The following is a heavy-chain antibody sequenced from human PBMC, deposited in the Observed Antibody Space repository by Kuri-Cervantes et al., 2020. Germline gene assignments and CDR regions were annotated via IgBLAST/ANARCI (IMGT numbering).Heavy chain of an antibody. CDR3: ARTVLYYDFWSGYYRDYYYYYMDV. CDR1: GFSLVTRGEG. J-gene: IGHJ6*03. CDR2: IYWDDHK. D-gene: IGHD3-3*01. V-gene: IGHV2-5*02. Sequence: SGPTLVKPPQSLTLTSPFSGFSLVTRGEGVGWVRQPPGRALEWLALIYWDDHKRYSPSLKSRLTITKDTSKNQVVLRMTNMDPVDTATYYCARTVLYYDFWSGYYRDYYYYYMDVWGKGTTVTVSS.